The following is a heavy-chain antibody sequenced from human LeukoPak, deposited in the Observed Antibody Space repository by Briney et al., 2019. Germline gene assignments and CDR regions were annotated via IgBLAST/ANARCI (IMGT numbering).Heavy chain of an antibody. CDR2: TSTSGTST. D-gene: IGHD3-22*01. V-gene: IGHV3-23*01. CDR3: AKSRGYYYEKSGPADY. Sequence: GGSLRLSCAASGFTFDNYAMSWVRQAPGKGLEWVSTTSTSGTSTYYADSVKGRFTISRDNSKNTLYLQMNSLRAEDTAVYYCAKSRGYYYEKSGPADYWGQGTLVTVSS. J-gene: IGHJ4*02. CDR1: GFTFDNYA.